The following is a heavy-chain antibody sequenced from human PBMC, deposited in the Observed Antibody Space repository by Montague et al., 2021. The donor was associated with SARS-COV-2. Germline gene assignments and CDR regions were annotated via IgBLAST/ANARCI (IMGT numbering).Heavy chain of an antibody. CDR3: ARGRQHFNMIVVVMTGGEYYFDY. D-gene: IGHD3-22*01. CDR2: IYTRGST. J-gene: IGHJ4*02. Sequence: TRSLTCSVSGGSISSGTYHWSWIRQPAGKGLEWIGRIYTRGSTNYNPSLKSRVSISVDTSKNQFSLYLGFVTAADTAVYYCARGRQHFNMIVVVMTGGEYYFDYWGQGTLVTVSS. CDR1: GGSISSGTYH. V-gene: IGHV4-61*02.